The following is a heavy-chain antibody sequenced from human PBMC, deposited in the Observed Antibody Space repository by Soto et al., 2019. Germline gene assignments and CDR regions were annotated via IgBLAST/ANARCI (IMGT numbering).Heavy chain of an antibody. CDR3: ARSPIVGDYVYYFDY. CDR2: TYYSGST. Sequence: SETLSLTCTVSGGSISSSTFCWGWIRQPPGQGLEWIGTTYYSGSTYYNPSLKSRVTISVDTSKSQFSLKLSSVTAADTAVYYCARSPIVGDYVYYFDYWGQGTLVTVSS. J-gene: IGHJ4*02. CDR1: GGSISSSTFC. V-gene: IGHV4-39*01. D-gene: IGHD4-17*01.